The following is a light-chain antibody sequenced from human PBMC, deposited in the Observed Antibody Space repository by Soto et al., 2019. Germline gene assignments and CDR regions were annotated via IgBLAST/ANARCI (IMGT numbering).Light chain of an antibody. CDR2: RAS. CDR3: QQYKSYPWT. V-gene: IGKV1-5*03. J-gene: IGKJ1*01. CDR1: QSLNSW. Sequence: DIQMTQSPSTLSASVGDRVTITCRASQSLNSWLAWYQQKPGKAPKLLIYRASSLQSGAPSRFSGSGSGTEFTLTISSLQPDDFATYYCQQYKSYPWTFGQGTKVGI.